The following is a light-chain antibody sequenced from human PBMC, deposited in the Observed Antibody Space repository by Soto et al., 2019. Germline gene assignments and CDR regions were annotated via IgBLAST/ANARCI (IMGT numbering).Light chain of an antibody. CDR2: DVS. V-gene: IGKV3-15*01. J-gene: IGKJ4*01. CDR1: QGVTTN. CDR3: QQYHTWPPFT. Sequence: ELLVTLSAATVSFPPRERVTLSCRAGQGVTTNFAWYQQKSGQSPRLLIYDVSSRATGVPSRFSGSGSGTVFTLTISSFQYEDFAVHYCQQYHTWPPFTFGGGTKVDIK.